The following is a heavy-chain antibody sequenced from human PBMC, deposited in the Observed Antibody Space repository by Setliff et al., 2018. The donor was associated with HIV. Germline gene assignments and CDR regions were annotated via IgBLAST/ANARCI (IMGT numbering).Heavy chain of an antibody. D-gene: IGHD5-12*01. CDR1: GYTFTDYF. CDR2: ISAYNGNT. Sequence: ASVKVSCKASGYTFTDYFMHWVRQAPGQGLEWMGWISAYNGNTNYAQKLQGRVTMTTDTSTSTAYMVLRSLRSDDTAVYYCARRTQGGYSGYDPYYYYNYMDVWGKGTTVTVSS. CDR3: ARRTQGGYSGYDPYYYYNYMDV. J-gene: IGHJ6*03. V-gene: IGHV1-18*04.